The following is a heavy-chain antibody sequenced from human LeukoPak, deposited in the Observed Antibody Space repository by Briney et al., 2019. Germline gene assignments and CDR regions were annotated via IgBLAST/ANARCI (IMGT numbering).Heavy chain of an antibody. CDR3: AKEVDIVATIQGDY. V-gene: IGHV3-30*02. CDR1: GFTFSSYG. J-gene: IGHJ4*02. Sequence: GGSLRLSCAASGFTFSSYGMHWVRQAPGKGLEWVAFIRYDGSNKYYADSVKGRFTISRDNSKNTLYLQMNSLRAEDTAVYYCAKEVDIVATIQGDYWGQGTLVTVSS. D-gene: IGHD5-12*01. CDR2: IRYDGSNK.